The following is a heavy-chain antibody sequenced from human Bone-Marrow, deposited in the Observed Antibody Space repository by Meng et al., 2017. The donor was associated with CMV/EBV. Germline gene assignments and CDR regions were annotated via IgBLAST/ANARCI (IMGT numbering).Heavy chain of an antibody. Sequence: ASVKASCKASGYTFTSYGISWVRQAPGQGLEWMGWISAYNGNTNDAQKLQGRVTMTTDTSTSTVYMELRRLRSDDTAVYYCARGGGSYRVDDYWGQGTLVTVSS. D-gene: IGHD1-26*01. J-gene: IGHJ4*02. V-gene: IGHV1-18*01. CDR3: ARGGGSYRVDDY. CDR2: ISAYNGNT. CDR1: GYTFTSYG.